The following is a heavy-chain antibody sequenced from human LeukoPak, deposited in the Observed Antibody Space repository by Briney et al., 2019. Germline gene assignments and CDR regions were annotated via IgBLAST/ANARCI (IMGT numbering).Heavy chain of an antibody. CDR3: ARLPLNYYGSGSYYMLASSLYFDY. CDR2: IFYSGST. J-gene: IGHJ4*02. CDR1: SGSISTSNYY. V-gene: IGHV4-39*07. Sequence: SETLSLTCTVSSGSISTSNYYWGWVRQPPGKALEWIGNIFYSGSTYYSPSLKSRVTISVDTSKNQFSLKLSSVTAADTAVYYCARLPLNYYGSGSYYMLASSLYFDYWGQGTLVTVSS. D-gene: IGHD3-10*01.